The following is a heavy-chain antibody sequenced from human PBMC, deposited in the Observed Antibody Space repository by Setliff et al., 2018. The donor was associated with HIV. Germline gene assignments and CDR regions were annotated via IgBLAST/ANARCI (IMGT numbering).Heavy chain of an antibody. D-gene: IGHD2-8*01. Sequence: GGSLRLSCAASGFTFSRYWMHWVRQAPGQGLVWVSGINNDTTTTTYVDSVKGRFTISRDNANNSLYLQMNSLRAEDTAVYYCARGNSVCSCFDYWGQGNLVTVSS. CDR2: INNDTTTT. CDR3: ARGNSVCSCFDY. J-gene: IGHJ4*02. CDR1: GFTFSRYW. V-gene: IGHV3-74*01.